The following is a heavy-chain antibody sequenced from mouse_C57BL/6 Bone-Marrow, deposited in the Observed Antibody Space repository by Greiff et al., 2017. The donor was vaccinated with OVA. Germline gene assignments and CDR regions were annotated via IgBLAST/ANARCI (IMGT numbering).Heavy chain of an antibody. Sequence: DVQLVESGAELVRPGASVKLSCTASGFNIKDDYMHWVKQRPEQGLEWIGWIDPENGDTEYASKFQGKATITADTSSNTAYLQLSSLTSEDTAVYYCTMNWDVFAYWGQGTLVTVSA. CDR3: TMNWDVFAY. CDR1: GFNIKDDY. V-gene: IGHV14-4*01. CDR2: IDPENGDT. J-gene: IGHJ3*01. D-gene: IGHD4-1*01.